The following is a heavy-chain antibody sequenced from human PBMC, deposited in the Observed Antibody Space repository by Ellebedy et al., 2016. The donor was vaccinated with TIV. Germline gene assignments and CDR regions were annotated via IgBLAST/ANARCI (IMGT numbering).Heavy chain of an antibody. D-gene: IGHD2-21*02. CDR1: GGSISSYYW. CDR3: VRALKYCGGDCTYKFDF. V-gene: IGHV2-26*01. J-gene: IGHJ4*02. Sequence: ETLSLTCTVSGGSISSYYWNWIRQPPGKALEWLAHIFSNDEKSYSTSLEARLSISKDTAKSQVVLTVANMDPLDTATYYCVRALKYCGGDCTYKFDFWGQGALVTVSS. CDR2: IFSNDEK.